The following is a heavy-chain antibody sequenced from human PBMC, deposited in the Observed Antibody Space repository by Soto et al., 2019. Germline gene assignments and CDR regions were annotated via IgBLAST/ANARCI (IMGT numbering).Heavy chain of an antibody. V-gene: IGHV3-23*01. CDR2: ISLTGKTI. J-gene: IGHJ4*02. CDR3: ARDKTPNIVATIFGY. D-gene: IGHD5-12*01. Sequence: GGSLRLSCAASGFSFTDYSMNWVRQAPGRGLEWVSFISLTGKTIQYADSVKGRFTISRDNSKNTLYLQMNSLRAEDTAVYYCARDKTPNIVATIFGYWGQGTLVTVSS. CDR1: GFSFTDYS.